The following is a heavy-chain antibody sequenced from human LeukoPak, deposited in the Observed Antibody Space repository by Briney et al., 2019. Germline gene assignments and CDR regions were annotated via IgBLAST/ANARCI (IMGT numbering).Heavy chain of an antibody. CDR1: GGSISSYH. V-gene: IGHV4-4*07. CDR3: ARDRDSSGWTDAFDI. CDR2: IYTSGST. Sequence: PSETLSLTCTVSGGSISSYHWSWIRQPAGKGLEWIGRIYTSGSTNYNPSLKSRVTMSVDTSKNQFSLKLSSVTAADTAVYYCARDRDSSGWTDAFDIWGQGTMVTVSS. D-gene: IGHD6-19*01. J-gene: IGHJ3*02.